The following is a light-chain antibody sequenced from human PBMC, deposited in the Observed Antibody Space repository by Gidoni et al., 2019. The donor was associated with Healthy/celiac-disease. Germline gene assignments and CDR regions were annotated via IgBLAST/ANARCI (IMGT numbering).Light chain of an antibody. V-gene: IGKV3-11*01. J-gene: IGKJ5*01. CDR1: QSVSTY. CDR2: GAS. Sequence: EIVFTQSPATLSLSPGERATLSCRASQSVSTYLAWYQQKPGQAPRLLIYGASNRATGIPARFSGSGSGTDFTRTSSSLEPEDFAVYYCQQRSNWPPFITFGQGTRLEIK. CDR3: QQRSNWPPFIT.